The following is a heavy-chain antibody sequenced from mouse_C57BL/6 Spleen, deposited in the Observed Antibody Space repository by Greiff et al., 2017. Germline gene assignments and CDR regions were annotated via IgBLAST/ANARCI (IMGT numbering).Heavy chain of an antibody. V-gene: IGHV1-84*01. J-gene: IGHJ3*01. Sequence: VQVVESGPELVKPGASVKISCKASGYTFTDYYINWVKQRPGQGLEWIGWIYPGSGNTKYNEKFKGKATLTVDTSSSTAYMQLSSLTSEDSAVYFCARGVQLRLLPFAYWGQGTLVTVSA. CDR1: GYTFTDYY. CDR3: ARGVQLRLLPFAY. D-gene: IGHD3-2*02. CDR2: IYPGSGNT.